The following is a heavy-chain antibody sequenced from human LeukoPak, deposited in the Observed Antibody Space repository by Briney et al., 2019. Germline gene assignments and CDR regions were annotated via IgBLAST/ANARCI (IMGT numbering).Heavy chain of an antibody. V-gene: IGHV3-23*01. CDR3: AKSGFRESERRSWFDP. D-gene: IGHD1-1*01. CDR2: VSGSGVGT. Sequence: GGSLRLSCAASGFTFSSYAMSWVRQAPGKGLEWVAYVSGSGVGTYYADSVRGRFTISRDNSKNTLYLQMNSLRAEDTAVYYCAKSGFRESERRSWFDPWGQGTLVTVSS. J-gene: IGHJ5*02. CDR1: GFTFSSYA.